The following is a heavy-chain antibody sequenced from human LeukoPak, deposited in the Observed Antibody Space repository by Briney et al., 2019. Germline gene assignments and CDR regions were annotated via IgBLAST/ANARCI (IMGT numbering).Heavy chain of an antibody. CDR2: IKQDGSEK. CDR3: AREGGAHYYGLPPSNWFDP. D-gene: IGHD3-10*01. J-gene: IGHJ5*02. CDR1: GFTVSSYW. Sequence: GGSLRLSCVASGFTVSSYWMSWVRQAPGKGLEWVANIKQDGSEKYYVDSVKGRFTISRDNAKNSLYLQMNSLRAEDTAVYYCAREGGAHYYGLPPSNWFDPWGQGTLVTVSS. V-gene: IGHV3-7*01.